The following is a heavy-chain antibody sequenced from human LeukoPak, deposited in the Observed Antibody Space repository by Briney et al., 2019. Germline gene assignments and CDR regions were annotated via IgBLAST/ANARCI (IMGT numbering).Heavy chain of an antibody. J-gene: IGHJ3*02. Sequence: SETLSLPCTVSGGSISSYYWSCMRQPPGQGLEWIGYIYYRGSTNYSPFLKSRVNISDDTSKNHFSLKLSSVTAADTAVYYCARRAAAVVTHDAFDIWGQGTMVTVSS. CDR1: GGSISSYY. D-gene: IGHD4-23*01. CDR3: ARRAAAVVTHDAFDI. CDR2: IYYRGST. V-gene: IGHV4-59*08.